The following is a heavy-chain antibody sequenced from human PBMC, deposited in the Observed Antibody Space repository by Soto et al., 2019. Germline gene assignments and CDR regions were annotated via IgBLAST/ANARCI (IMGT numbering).Heavy chain of an antibody. CDR1: GGSISIYY. CDR2: IYYSGST. Sequence: PSETLSLTCTVSGGSISIYYWSWIRHPPGKGLEWIGYIYYSGSTNYNPSLKSRVTISVDTSKNQFSLKLSSVTAADTAVYYCARDLGYYDFWSGSLGPYGMDVWGQGTTVTV. J-gene: IGHJ6*02. D-gene: IGHD3-3*01. CDR3: ARDLGYYDFWSGSLGPYGMDV. V-gene: IGHV4-59*01.